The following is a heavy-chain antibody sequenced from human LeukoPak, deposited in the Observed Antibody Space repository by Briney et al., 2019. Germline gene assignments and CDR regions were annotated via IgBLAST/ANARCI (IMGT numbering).Heavy chain of an antibody. J-gene: IGHJ4*02. D-gene: IGHD2-2*01. V-gene: IGHV1-3*01. Sequence: GASVKVSCKASGYTFTSYGISWVRQAPGQRLEWMGWINAGNGNTKYSQKFQGRVTITRDTSASTAYMELSSLRSEDTAVYYCAREGCSSTSCIDYWGQGTLVTVSS. CDR3: AREGCSSTSCIDY. CDR1: GYTFTSYG. CDR2: INAGNGNT.